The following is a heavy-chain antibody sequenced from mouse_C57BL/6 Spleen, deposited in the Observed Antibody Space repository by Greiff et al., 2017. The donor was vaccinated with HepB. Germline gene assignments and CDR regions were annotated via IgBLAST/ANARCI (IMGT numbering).Heavy chain of an antibody. V-gene: IGHV1-72*01. D-gene: IGHD2-2*01. CDR1: GYTFTSYW. Sequence: QVQLQQPGAELVKPGASVKLSCKASGYTFTSYWMHWVKQRPGRGLEWIGRIDPNSGGTKYNEKFKSKATLTVDKPSSTAYMQLSSLTSEDSAVYYCARGSLYSYGYDEDAMDYWGQGTSVTVSS. J-gene: IGHJ4*01. CDR3: ARGSLYSYGYDEDAMDY. CDR2: IDPNSGGT.